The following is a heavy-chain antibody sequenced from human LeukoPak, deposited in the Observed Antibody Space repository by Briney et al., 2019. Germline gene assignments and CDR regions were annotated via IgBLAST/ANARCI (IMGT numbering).Heavy chain of an antibody. CDR3: ARVSHTAIDY. Sequence: GGSLRLSCAASGFTFSSYAMSWVRQAPGKGLEWVSAISGSGGSTYYADSVKGRFTISRDNAKNSLYLQMNSLRAEDTAVYYCARVSHTAIDYWGQGTLVTVSS. D-gene: IGHD5-18*01. J-gene: IGHJ4*02. V-gene: IGHV3-23*01. CDR2: ISGSGGST. CDR1: GFTFSSYA.